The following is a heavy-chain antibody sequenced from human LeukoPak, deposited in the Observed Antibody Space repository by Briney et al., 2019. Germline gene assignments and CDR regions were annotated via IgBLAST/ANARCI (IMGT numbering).Heavy chain of an antibody. Sequence: GGSLRLSCAASGFTFSSYWMSWVRQAPGKGLEWVANIKQDGSEKYYVDSVKGRFTISRDNAKNSLYLQMNSLRAEDTAVYYCARGYYDYVWGSYYFDYWGQGTLVTVSS. CDR3: ARGYYDYVWGSYYFDY. D-gene: IGHD3-16*01. V-gene: IGHV3-7*01. CDR2: IKQDGSEK. CDR1: GFTFSSYW. J-gene: IGHJ4*02.